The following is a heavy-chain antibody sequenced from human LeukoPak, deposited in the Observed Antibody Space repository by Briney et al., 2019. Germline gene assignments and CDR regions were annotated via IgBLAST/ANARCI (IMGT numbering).Heavy chain of an antibody. Sequence: SETLSLTRTVSGGSISSYYWSWIRQPPGKGLEWIGYIYYSGSTNYNPSLKSRVTISVDTSKNQFSLKLSSVTAADTAVYYCAREITMVRGVIIFDPWGQGTLVTVSS. CDR2: IYYSGST. CDR3: AREITMVRGVIIFDP. CDR1: GGSISSYY. V-gene: IGHV4-59*01. D-gene: IGHD3-10*01. J-gene: IGHJ5*02.